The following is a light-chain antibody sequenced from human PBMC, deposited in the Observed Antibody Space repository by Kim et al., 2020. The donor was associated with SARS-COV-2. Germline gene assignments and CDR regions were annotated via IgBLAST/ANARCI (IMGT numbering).Light chain of an antibody. J-gene: IGKJ1*01. CDR2: GAS. CDR3: QQYNNWPRT. CDR1: QSVSSN. V-gene: IGKV3-15*01. Sequence: EIVMTQSPATLSVSPGERATLSCRASQSVSSNLAWYQHKPGQAPRLLIYGASTRATGIPATFSGSGSGTEFTLTISSLQSEDFAVYYCQQYNNWPRTFGQGTKVDIK.